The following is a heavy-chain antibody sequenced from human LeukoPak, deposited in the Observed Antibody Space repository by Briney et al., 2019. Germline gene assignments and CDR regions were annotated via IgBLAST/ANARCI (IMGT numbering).Heavy chain of an antibody. D-gene: IGHD1-26*01. V-gene: IGHV3-48*01. Sequence: GGSLRLSCAASAFTFSDYCMNWVRQAPGKGLEWVSYISSSSSTIYYADSVKGRFTISRDNAKNSLYLQMNSLRAEDTAVYYCARGSIVGATRLDYWGQGTLVTVSS. CDR1: AFTFSDYC. CDR2: ISSSSSTI. J-gene: IGHJ4*02. CDR3: ARGSIVGATRLDY.